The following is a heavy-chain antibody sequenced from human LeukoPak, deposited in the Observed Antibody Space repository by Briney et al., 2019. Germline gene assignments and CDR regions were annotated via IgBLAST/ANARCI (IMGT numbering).Heavy chain of an antibody. Sequence: ASVKVSCKASGYTFTSYDINWVRQATGQGLEWMGWMNPNSGNTGYAQKFQGRVTITRNTSISTAYMELSSLRSDDTAMYYCARVDSGRYYGHDYWGQGTLVTVTS. CDR1: GYTFTSYD. D-gene: IGHD1-26*01. J-gene: IGHJ4*02. CDR3: ARVDSGRYYGHDY. CDR2: MNPNSGNT. V-gene: IGHV1-8*03.